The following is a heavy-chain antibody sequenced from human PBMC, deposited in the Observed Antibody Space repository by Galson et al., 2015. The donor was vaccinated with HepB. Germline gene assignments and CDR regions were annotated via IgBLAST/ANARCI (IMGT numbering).Heavy chain of an antibody. CDR3: ARARDAGTYLYYYYGMDV. Sequence: SCKASGGTFSSYAISWVRQAPGQGLEWMGRIVPVLDVANYAQSLQGRVTITADKSTNTAYMELSRLRSEDTAVYYCARARDAGTYLYYYYGMDVWGQGTTVTVSS. J-gene: IGHJ6*02. CDR1: GGTFSSYA. CDR2: IVPVLDVA. D-gene: IGHD1-26*01. V-gene: IGHV1-69*04.